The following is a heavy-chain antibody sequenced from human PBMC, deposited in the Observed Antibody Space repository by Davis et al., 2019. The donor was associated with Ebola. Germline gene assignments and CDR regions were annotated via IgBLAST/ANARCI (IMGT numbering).Heavy chain of an antibody. Sequence: SETLSLTCTVSGGSISSYYWSWIRQPPGKGLEWIGEINHSGSTNYNPSLKSRVTISVDTSKNQFSLKLSSVTAADTAVYYCARTVQGVITYYYYYYGMDVWGQGTTVTVSS. CDR1: GGSISSYY. CDR3: ARTVQGVITYYYYYYGMDV. V-gene: IGHV4-34*01. J-gene: IGHJ6*02. D-gene: IGHD3-10*01. CDR2: INHSGST.